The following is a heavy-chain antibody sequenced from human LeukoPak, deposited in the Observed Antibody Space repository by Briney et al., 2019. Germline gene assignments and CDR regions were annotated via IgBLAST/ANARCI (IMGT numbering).Heavy chain of an antibody. Sequence: SVKVSCKASGGTFSSYAISWVRQAPGQGLEWMGGIIPIFGTANYAQKFQGRVTITADESTSTAYMELSSLRSEDTAVYYCARWDCSSTSCYPPDPWGQGTLVTVSS. CDR3: ARWDCSSTSCYPPDP. V-gene: IGHV1-69*13. J-gene: IGHJ5*02. CDR2: IIPIFGTA. CDR1: GGTFSSYA. D-gene: IGHD2-2*01.